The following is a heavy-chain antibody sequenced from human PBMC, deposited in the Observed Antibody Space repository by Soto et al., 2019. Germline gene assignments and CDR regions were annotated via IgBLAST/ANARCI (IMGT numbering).Heavy chain of an antibody. Sequence: SETLSLTCTVSGGSISSGGYYWSWIRQHPGKGLEWIGYIYYSGGTYYNPSLKSRVTISVDTSKNQFSLKLSSVTAADTAVYYCAREAEDILTGYYLFDYWGQGTLVTVSS. CDR1: GGSISSGGYY. D-gene: IGHD3-9*01. V-gene: IGHV4-31*03. J-gene: IGHJ4*02. CDR3: AREAEDILTGYYLFDY. CDR2: IYYSGGT.